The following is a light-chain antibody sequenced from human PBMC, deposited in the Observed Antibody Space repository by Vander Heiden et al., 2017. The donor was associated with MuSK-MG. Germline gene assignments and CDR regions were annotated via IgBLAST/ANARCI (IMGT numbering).Light chain of an antibody. CDR1: SSNIGNNY. J-gene: IGLJ2*01. V-gene: IGLV1-51*02. Sequence: QSVLTQPPSVSAAPGQTVTISCSGSSSNIGNNYVSWYQQLPGTTPKLLIYESNQRPSGIPDRFSGSKSGASATLGITGLQTGDEADYYCGTWDSSLSAVVFGGGTKLTVL. CDR2: ESN. CDR3: GTWDSSLSAVV.